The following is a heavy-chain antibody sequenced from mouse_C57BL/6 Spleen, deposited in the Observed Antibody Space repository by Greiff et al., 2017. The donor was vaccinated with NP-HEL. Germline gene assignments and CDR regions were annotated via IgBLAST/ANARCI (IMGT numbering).Heavy chain of an antibody. CDR3: ARLDYDPYYYAMDY. Sequence: VQLQQSGPELVKPGASVKISCKASGYAFSSSWMNWVKQRPGKGLEWIGRIYPGDGDTNYNGKFKGKATLTADKSSSTAYMQLSSLTSEDSAVYFCARLDYDPYYYAMDYWGQGTSVTVSS. V-gene: IGHV1-82*01. J-gene: IGHJ4*01. CDR1: GYAFSSSW. D-gene: IGHD2-4*01. CDR2: IYPGDGDT.